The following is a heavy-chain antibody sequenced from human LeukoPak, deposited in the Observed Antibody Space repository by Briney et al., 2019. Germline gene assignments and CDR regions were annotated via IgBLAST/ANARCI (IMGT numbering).Heavy chain of an antibody. CDR3: AGSSGWSGVLDY. J-gene: IGHJ4*01. D-gene: IGHD6-19*01. V-gene: IGHV4-59*01. CDR1: GGSITTYY. CDR2: ISYSGST. Sequence: SETLSLTCAVSGGSITTYYWSWIRQPPGKGLEWIGYISYSGSTNNNPSLKSRVTTSLDTSKNQLSLRLTSVTAADSAVYYCAGSSGWSGVLDYWGQGTLVTASS.